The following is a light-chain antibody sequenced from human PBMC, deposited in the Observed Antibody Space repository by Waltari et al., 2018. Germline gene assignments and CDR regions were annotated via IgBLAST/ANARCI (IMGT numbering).Light chain of an antibody. Sequence: ETVMTQSPATLSVSPGDRATLSCRASQSVGTNVAWYQQKPCQAPRLLIYAASTRASDSPPRVSGSGAGTEFTFTITGLQSEDFALYFCQQYDKWPPFSCGQGTNLELK. J-gene: IGKJ2*03. CDR1: QSVGTN. CDR2: AAS. CDR3: QQYDKWPPFS. V-gene: IGKV3D-15*01.